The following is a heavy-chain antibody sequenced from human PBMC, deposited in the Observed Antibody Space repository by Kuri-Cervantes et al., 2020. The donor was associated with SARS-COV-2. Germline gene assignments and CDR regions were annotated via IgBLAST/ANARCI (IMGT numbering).Heavy chain of an antibody. J-gene: IGHJ4*02. CDR2: IYYSGST. D-gene: IGHD2-15*01. CDR1: GGSFSGYY. Sequence: LRLSCAVYGGSFSGYYWSWIRQPPGKGLEWIGYIYYSGSTYYNPSLKSRVTISVDTSKNQFSLKLSSVTAADTAVYYCARGSSPNYFDYWGQGTLVTVSS. V-gene: IGHV4-30-4*08. CDR3: ARGSSPNYFDY.